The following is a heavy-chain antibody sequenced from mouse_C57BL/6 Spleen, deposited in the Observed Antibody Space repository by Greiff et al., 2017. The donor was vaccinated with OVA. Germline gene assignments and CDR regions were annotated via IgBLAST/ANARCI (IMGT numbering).Heavy chain of an antibody. CDR2: LAPETGGT. Sequence: VQLQQSGAELVRPGASVTLSCKASGYTFTDYEMHWVKQTPVHGLEWIGALAPETGGTAYNQNFKGKAILTADKSSSTAYMELRSLTSEDSAVYYCTEGAHYYAMDYWGQGTSVTVSS. CDR3: TEGAHYYAMDY. D-gene: IGHD3-1*01. J-gene: IGHJ4*01. CDR1: GYTFTDYE. V-gene: IGHV1-15*01.